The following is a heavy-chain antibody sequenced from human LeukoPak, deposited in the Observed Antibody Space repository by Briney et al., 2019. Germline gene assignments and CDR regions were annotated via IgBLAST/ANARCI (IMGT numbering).Heavy chain of an antibody. V-gene: IGHV3-23*01. CDR2: ISGSGDST. CDR3: AKVRAPSGWFNSDY. Sequence: GGSLRLSCAASGFTFSNYVMSWVRQAPGKGLEWVSGISGSGDSTYYADSVKGRFTISRDNSKNALYLQMNSLRVEDTAAYYCAKVRAPSGWFNSDYWGQGTLVTVSS. J-gene: IGHJ4*02. CDR1: GFTFSNYV. D-gene: IGHD6-19*01.